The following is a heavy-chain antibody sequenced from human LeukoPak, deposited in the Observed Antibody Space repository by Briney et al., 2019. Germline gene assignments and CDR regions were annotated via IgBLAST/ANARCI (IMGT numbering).Heavy chain of an antibody. J-gene: IGHJ4*02. V-gene: IGHV4-34*01. D-gene: IGHD6-13*01. CDR2: INHSGST. CDR3: ASRYSSSWYYFDY. Sequence: SETLSLTCAVYGGSFSGYYWSWIRQPPGKGLEWIGEINHSGSTNYNPSLKSRVTISVDTSKNQFSLKLSSVTAADTAVYYCASRYSSSWYYFDYWGQGTLVTVSS. CDR1: GGSFSGYY.